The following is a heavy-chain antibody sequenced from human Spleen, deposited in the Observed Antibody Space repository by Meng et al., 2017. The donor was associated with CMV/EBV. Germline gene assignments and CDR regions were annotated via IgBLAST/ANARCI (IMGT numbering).Heavy chain of an antibody. CDR2: IYSDGATT. CDR3: AKSQYYNFWSDSYYYGMDV. CDR1: GFTFSMYG. D-gene: IGHD3-3*01. Sequence: GESLKISCAASGFTFSMYGMSWVRQAPGKGLEWVSIIYSDGATTYYVDSVKGRFTISRDNSKNTLYLQMNSLRAQDTAVYYCAKSQYYNFWSDSYYYGMDVWGQGTTVTVSS. V-gene: IGHV3-23*03. J-gene: IGHJ6*02.